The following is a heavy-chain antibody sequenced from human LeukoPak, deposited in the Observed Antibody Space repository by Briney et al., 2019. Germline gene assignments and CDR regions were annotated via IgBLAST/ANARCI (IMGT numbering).Heavy chain of an antibody. Sequence: PGGSLRLSCAASGFSFSSYSMNWVRQAPGKGLEWVSYISSSSSTIFYADSVKGRFTISRDNARNSLYLQMHSLRDEDTVVYYCARAWYSWGYYFDYWGQGALVTVSS. CDR1: GFSFSSYS. V-gene: IGHV3-48*02. D-gene: IGHD1-26*01. J-gene: IGHJ4*02. CDR2: ISSSSSTI. CDR3: ARAWYSWGYYFDY.